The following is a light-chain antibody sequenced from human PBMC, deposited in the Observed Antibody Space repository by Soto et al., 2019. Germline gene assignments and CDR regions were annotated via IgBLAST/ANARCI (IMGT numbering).Light chain of an antibody. J-gene: IGKJ5*01. CDR3: QQYYSYPPIT. CDR1: QSFSSW. V-gene: IGKV1-5*02. Sequence: QVTQSPYTLSASVGATFTIICRASQSFSSWLAWYQQKPEKAPKLLIYGVSTLQSGVPSRFSGSGSGTDFALTISCLQSEDFAIYYCQQYYSYPPITFGQGTRLDIK. CDR2: GVS.